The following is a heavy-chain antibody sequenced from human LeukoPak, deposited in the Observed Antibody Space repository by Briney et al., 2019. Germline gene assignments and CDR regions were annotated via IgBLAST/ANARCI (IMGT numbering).Heavy chain of an antibody. J-gene: IGHJ4*02. V-gene: IGHV3-20*04. D-gene: IGHD5-24*01. CDR2: INWNGGST. Sequence: GGSLRLSCAASGFTFDDYGMSWVRQAPGKGLEWVPGINWNGGSTGYADSVKGRFTISRDNAKNSLYLQMNSLRAEDTALYYCARDPVTTGGYNPRFDYWGQGTLVTVSS. CDR3: ARDPVTTGGYNPRFDY. CDR1: GFTFDDYG.